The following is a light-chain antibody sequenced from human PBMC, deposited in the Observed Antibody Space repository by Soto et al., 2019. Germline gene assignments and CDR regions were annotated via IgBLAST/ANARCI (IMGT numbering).Light chain of an antibody. Sequence: EIVLTQSPATLSLSPGERATLSCRASQSVSSYLAWYQHKPGQAPRLLIYDASNRATGIPARFSGSGSGTVFTLTISSLEPEDFAVYYCQQRRNWPPSFGGGTKVEIK. CDR1: QSVSSY. V-gene: IGKV3-11*01. CDR3: QQRRNWPPS. CDR2: DAS. J-gene: IGKJ4*01.